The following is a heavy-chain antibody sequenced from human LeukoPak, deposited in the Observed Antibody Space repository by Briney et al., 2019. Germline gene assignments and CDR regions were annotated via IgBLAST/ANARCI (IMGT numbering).Heavy chain of an antibody. CDR2: IYPGDSDT. J-gene: IGHJ5*02. V-gene: IGHV5-51*01. Sequence: GESLKISCKGSGYSFSHYWIAWVRQMPGKGLERMGIIYPGDSDTRYSPSFQGQVTISADKSISTAYLQWSSLKASDTAMYYCARHHLSSSPQVDWFDPWGQGTLVTVSS. CDR1: GYSFSHYW. D-gene: IGHD2-2*01. CDR3: ARHHLSSSPQVDWFDP.